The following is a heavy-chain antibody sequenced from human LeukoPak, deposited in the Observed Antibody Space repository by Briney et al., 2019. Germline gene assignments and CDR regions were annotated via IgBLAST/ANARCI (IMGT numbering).Heavy chain of an antibody. CDR2: INPNSGGT. J-gene: IGHJ4*02. CDR1: GYTFTGYY. V-gene: IGHV1-2*02. Sequence: ASVKVSCKASGYTFTGYYMHWVRQAPGQGLEWMGWINPNSGGTNYAQKFQGRVTMTRDTPISTAYMELSRLRSDDTAVYYCARSYGSGSYYFDYWGQGTLVTVSS. CDR3: ARSYGSGSYYFDY. D-gene: IGHD3-10*01.